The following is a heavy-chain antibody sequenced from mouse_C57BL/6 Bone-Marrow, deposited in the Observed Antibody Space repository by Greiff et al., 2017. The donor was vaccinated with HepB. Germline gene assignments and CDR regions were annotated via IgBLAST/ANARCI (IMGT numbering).Heavy chain of an antibody. V-gene: IGHV1-62-2*01. Sequence: QVHVKQSGAELVKPGASVKLSCKASGYTFTEYTIHWVKQRSGQGLEWIGWFYPGSGSIKYNEKFKDKATLTADKSSSTVYMELSRLTSEDSAVYFCARHARHYYYGSSYWYFDVWGTGTTVTVSS. CDR2: FYPGSGSI. D-gene: IGHD1-1*01. CDR3: ARHARHYYYGSSYWYFDV. CDR1: GYTFTEYT. J-gene: IGHJ1*03.